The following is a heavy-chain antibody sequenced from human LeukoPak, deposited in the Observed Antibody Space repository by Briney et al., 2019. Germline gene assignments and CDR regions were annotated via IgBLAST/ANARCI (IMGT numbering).Heavy chain of an antibody. CDR3: ARVMTDGYNYVMWDY. V-gene: IGHV1-69*13. Sequence: GASVKVSCKASGGTFSSYSISWVRHAPGQGLEWMGGINPIFGTANYTQKFQGRVTITADESTSTAYMELSSLRSEDTAVYYCARVMTDGYNYVMWDYWGQGTLVTVSS. CDR2: INPIFGTA. D-gene: IGHD5-24*01. J-gene: IGHJ4*02. CDR1: GGTFSSYS.